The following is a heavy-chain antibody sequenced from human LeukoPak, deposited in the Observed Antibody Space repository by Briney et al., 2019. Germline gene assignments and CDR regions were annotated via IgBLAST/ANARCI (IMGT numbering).Heavy chain of an antibody. CDR3: ARELWFVNAPGSWFDP. Sequence: SETLSLTCAVSGDSISSGDYSWSWIRQPSGKGLEWIGYIFHSGSSYYNPSLKSRVTISVDKSKNQFSLRRTSVTAADTAVYYCARELWFVNAPGSWFDPWGQGTLVTVSS. J-gene: IGHJ5*02. CDR2: IFHSGSS. CDR1: GDSISSGDYS. V-gene: IGHV4-30-2*01. D-gene: IGHD3-10*01.